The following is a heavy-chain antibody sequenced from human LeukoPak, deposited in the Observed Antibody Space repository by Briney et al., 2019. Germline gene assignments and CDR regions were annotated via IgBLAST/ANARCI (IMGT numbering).Heavy chain of an antibody. Sequence: GESLKISCKGSGSSFTNYWIGWVRQLPGKGLEWMGIIYPGDSNTRYSPSFQGQVTISADKAITTAYLQWSSLKASDTAMYYCARGPYCSSTSCYSPYYSYYMDVWGKGTTVTVS. CDR1: GSSFTNYW. D-gene: IGHD2-2*01. CDR3: ARGPYCSSTSCYSPYYSYYMDV. V-gene: IGHV5-51*01. J-gene: IGHJ6*03. CDR2: IYPGDSNT.